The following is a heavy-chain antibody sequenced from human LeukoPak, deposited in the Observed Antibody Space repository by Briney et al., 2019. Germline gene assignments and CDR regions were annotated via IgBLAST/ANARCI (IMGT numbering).Heavy chain of an antibody. CDR2: IHASGNT. Sequence: SETLSLTCTVSGASISTYYRSWFRQPAGKGLEWIGRIHASGNTNYNPSLKSRVSMSIDVSKNQFSLRLNSVTAADTAVFFCARDIGSRVWGKGTTVIVSS. CDR3: ARDIGSRV. CDR1: GASISTYY. V-gene: IGHV4-4*07. D-gene: IGHD1-26*01. J-gene: IGHJ6*04.